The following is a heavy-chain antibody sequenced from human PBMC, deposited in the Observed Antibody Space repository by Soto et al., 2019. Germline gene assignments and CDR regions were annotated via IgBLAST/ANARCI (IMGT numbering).Heavy chain of an antibody. Sequence: SETLSLTCAVSGGSISSSNWWSWVRQPPGKGLELIGEIHHSGSTNYNPYLMSRVTITVDKFKNQCSLKLSSVTAADAAVYYCARAWPGYSNYFDYWGQGTLVTVSS. V-gene: IGHV4-4*02. CDR1: GGSISSSNW. CDR2: IHHSGST. J-gene: IGHJ4*02. CDR3: ARAWPGYSNYFDY. D-gene: IGHD4-4*01.